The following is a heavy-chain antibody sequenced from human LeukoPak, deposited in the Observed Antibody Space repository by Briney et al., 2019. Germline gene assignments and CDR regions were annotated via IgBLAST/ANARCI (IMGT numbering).Heavy chain of an antibody. D-gene: IGHD3-3*01. CDR1: GGSISSSSYY. CDR3: ARGLGYYDFWSGYYPLFDY. Sequence: SETLSLTCTVSGGSISSSSYYWGWIRQPPGKGLEWIGSIYYSGSTYYNPSLKSRVTISVDTSKNQFSLKLSSVTAADTAVYYCARGLGYYDFWSGYYPLFDYWGQGTLVTVSS. V-gene: IGHV4-39*07. J-gene: IGHJ4*02. CDR2: IYYSGST.